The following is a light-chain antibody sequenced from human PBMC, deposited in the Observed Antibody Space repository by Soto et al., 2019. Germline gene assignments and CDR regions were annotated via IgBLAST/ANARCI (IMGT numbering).Light chain of an antibody. CDR2: EVS. Sequence: QYVLTQPASESGSPGQSITISCTGTSSDIGGHNYVSWYQQHPGKAPQLMIYEVSNRPSGVSNRFSGSKSGNTASLTISGLQAEDEAGYYCSSYTSSSTYVFGTGTKLTVL. V-gene: IGLV2-14*01. J-gene: IGLJ1*01. CDR3: SSYTSSSTYV. CDR1: SSDIGGHNY.